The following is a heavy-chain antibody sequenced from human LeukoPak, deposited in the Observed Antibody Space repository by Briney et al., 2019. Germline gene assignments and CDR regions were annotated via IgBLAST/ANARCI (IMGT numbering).Heavy chain of an antibody. J-gene: IGHJ4*02. CDR3: ARDPAVAGTEGIYFDY. CDR2: VYHSGGT. CDR1: GFTFDDYD. Sequence: GSLRLSCAASGFTFDDYDISWVRQSPGKGLEWIGQVYHSGGTIYNPSLKSRVTISVDQSKNQFSLKLTSVTAADTAVYYCARDPAVAGTEGIYFDYWGQGTLVTVSS. D-gene: IGHD6-13*01. V-gene: IGHV4-34*01.